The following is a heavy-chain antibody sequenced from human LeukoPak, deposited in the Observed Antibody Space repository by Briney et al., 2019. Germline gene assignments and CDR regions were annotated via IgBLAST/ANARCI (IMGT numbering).Heavy chain of an antibody. V-gene: IGHV3-23*01. CDR1: GFTLSSYE. CDR3: TRNSGWYGLS. J-gene: IGHJ1*01. Sequence: GGSLRLSCTVSGFTLSSYEMSWIRQAPGKGLEWVSSIDYDGGSGHYADSVKGRFTISRDNSNNTLFLHLNSPRGEDTAVYYCTRNSGWYGLSWGQGTLVTVSS. D-gene: IGHD6-19*01. CDR2: IDYDGGSG.